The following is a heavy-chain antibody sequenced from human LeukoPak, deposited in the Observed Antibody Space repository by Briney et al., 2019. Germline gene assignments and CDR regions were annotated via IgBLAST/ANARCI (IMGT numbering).Heavy chain of an antibody. CDR1: GGSTSSGYYY. D-gene: IGHD3-22*01. J-gene: IGHJ5*02. CDR3: ARGRGYYDSGGLNWFDP. CDR2: IYYSGST. Sequence: KASETLSLTCTVSGGSTSSGYYYWSWIRQPPGKGLEWIGYIYYSGSTYSNPSLKSRLTISVDTSKNQFSLKLSSMTAADTAVYYCARGRGYYDSGGLNWFDPWGQGTLVTVSS. V-gene: IGHV4-30-4*01.